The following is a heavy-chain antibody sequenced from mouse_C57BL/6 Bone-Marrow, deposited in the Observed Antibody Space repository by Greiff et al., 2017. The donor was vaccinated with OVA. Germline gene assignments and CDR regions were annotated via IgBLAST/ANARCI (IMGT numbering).Heavy chain of an antibody. Sequence: EVKLMESGPELVKPGASVKISCKASFYSFTGYYMNWVKQSPEKSLEWIGYINPSTGGTTYNQKFKAKATVTVDKSSSTAYMQLKSLTSEDSAVYYCAYYGFDYWGQGTTLTVSS. CDR1: FYSFTGYY. V-gene: IGHV1-42*01. CDR3: AYYGFDY. D-gene: IGHD1-1*01. CDR2: INPSTGGT. J-gene: IGHJ2*01.